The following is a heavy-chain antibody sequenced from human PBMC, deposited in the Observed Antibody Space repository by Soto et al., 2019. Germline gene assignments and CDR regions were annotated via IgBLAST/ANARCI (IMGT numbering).Heavy chain of an antibody. CDR3: ARGAGLGYVYYGMDV. CDR1: GYTFTGYY. Sequence: QVQLVQSGAEVKKPGASVKVSCKASGYTFTGYYMHWVRQAPGQGLEWMGWINPNSGGTNYAQKFQGWVTMTRDTSISTAYMERGRLRSDDTAVYYRARGAGLGYVYYGMDVWGQGTTVTVSS. V-gene: IGHV1-2*04. J-gene: IGHJ6*02. CDR2: INPNSGGT. D-gene: IGHD3-16*01.